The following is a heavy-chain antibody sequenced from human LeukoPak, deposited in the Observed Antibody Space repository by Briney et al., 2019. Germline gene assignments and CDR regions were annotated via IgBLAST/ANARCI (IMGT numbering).Heavy chain of an antibody. CDR2: INHSGST. D-gene: IGHD3-10*01. CDR3: ARGLRYYGSLRLGGDNWFDP. J-gene: IGHJ5*02. V-gene: IGHV4-34*01. CDR1: GVSFSGYY. Sequence: SETLSLTCAVYGVSFSGYYWSWIRQPPGKGLEWIGEINHSGSTNYNPSLKSRVTISVDTSKNQFSLKLSSVTAADTAVYYCARGLRYYGSLRLGGDNWFDPWGQGTLVTVSS.